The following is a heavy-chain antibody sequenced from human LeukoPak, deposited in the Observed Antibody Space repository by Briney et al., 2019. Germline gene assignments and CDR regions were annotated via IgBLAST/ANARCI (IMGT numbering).Heavy chain of an antibody. D-gene: IGHD3-22*01. Sequence: ASVKVSCKASRYTFTGHYIHWVRQAPGQGLEWMGWSHPNTGGTKYAQKFQGRVTMTRDTSSSTAYMELSSLRSDDTAVYYCARVSGITMIVVLNHDAFDIWGQGTMVTVSS. J-gene: IGHJ3*02. CDR2: SHPNTGGT. CDR1: RYTFTGHY. CDR3: ARVSGITMIVVLNHDAFDI. V-gene: IGHV1-2*02.